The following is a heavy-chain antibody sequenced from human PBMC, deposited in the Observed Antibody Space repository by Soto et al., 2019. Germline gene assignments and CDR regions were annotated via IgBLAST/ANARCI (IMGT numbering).Heavy chain of an antibody. CDR2: ISYDESIR. CDR3: AKGSRPAPYYYYAMDV. V-gene: IGHV3-30*18. CDR1: GFTFSAYG. J-gene: IGHJ6*02. Sequence: SLKISCAASGFTFSAYGVHWVRQAPGKGLEWLAVISYDESIRYYAESVKGRFTISRDNSKDTLYLHMNSLRAEDTAVYYCAKGSRPAPYYYYAMDVWGQGTTVTVSS.